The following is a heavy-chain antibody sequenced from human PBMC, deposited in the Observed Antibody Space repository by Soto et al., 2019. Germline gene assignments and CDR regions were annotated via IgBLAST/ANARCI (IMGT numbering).Heavy chain of an antibody. D-gene: IGHD2-15*01. CDR3: AKELEDIVVVVAANLGAFDI. CDR2: ISGSGGST. V-gene: IGHV3-23*01. J-gene: IGHJ3*02. Sequence: GGSLRLSCAASGFTFSSYAMSWVRQAPGKGLEWVSAISGSGGSTYYADSVKGRFTISRDNSKNTLYLQMNSLRAEDTAVYYCAKELEDIVVVVAANLGAFDIWGQGTMGTVSS. CDR1: GFTFSSYA.